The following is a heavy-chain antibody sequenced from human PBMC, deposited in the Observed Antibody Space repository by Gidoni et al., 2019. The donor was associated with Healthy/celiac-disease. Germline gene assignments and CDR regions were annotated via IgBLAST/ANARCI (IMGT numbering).Heavy chain of an antibody. CDR2: IFSNDEK. Sequence: QVTLKESRPVLVKPSETLTLTCTASGFSLSNARMGVSWIRQPPGKALEWLAHIFSNDEKSYSTALKSRRTISKDTAKSQVVLTMTNMDPVDKDTDYCARRGVFGVVTSWFDPWGQGTLVTVSS. CDR1: GFSLSNARMG. V-gene: IGHV2-26*01. CDR3: ARRGVFGVVTSWFDP. D-gene: IGHD3-3*01. J-gene: IGHJ5*02.